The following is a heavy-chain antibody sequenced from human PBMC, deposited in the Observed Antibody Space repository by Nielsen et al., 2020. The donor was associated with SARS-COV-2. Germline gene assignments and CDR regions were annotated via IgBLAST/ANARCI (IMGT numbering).Heavy chain of an antibody. J-gene: IGHJ4*02. D-gene: IGHD5-12*01. V-gene: IGHV3-48*02. CDR3: ASDPSYASSWLHYFDF. CDR1: GFTFNTYA. CDR2: ISASSANI. Sequence: GESLKISCAASGFTFNTYAMNWVRQAPGKGLEWVAYISASSANIHYAASVNGRFTVSRDNAKNSLHLQMNNLRDEDTAVYYCASDPSYASSWLHYFDFWGQGTLVTVSS.